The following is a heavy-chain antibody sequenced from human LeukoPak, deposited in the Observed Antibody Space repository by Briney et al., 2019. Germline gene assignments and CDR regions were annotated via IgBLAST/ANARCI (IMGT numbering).Heavy chain of an antibody. J-gene: IGHJ4*02. CDR3: ARDLGGSSWYGSYYFDY. CDR2: TYYRSKWYN. V-gene: IGHV6-1*01. D-gene: IGHD6-13*01. CDR1: GDSVSSNSAA. Sequence: SQTLSLTCAISGDSVSSNSAAWNWIRQSPSRGLEWLGRTYYRSKWYNDYAVSVKSRITINPDTSKNQFSLQLNSVTPEGTAVYYCARDLGGSSWYGSYYFDYWGQGTLVTVSS.